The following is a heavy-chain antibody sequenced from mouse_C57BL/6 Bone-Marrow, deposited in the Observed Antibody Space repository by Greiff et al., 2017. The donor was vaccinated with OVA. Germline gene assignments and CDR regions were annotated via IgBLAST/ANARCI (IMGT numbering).Heavy chain of an antibody. V-gene: IGHV1-69*01. CDR2: IDTSDSNT. J-gene: IGHJ2*01. CDR1: GYTFTSYW. D-gene: IGHD2-3*01. CDR3: ARDGYYFDY. Sequence: QVQLQQPGAELVMPGASVKLSCKASGYTFTSYWLHWVKQRPGQGLEWIGEIDTSDSNTNYNQKFKGRSTLTVDKSSSTAYMQLSSLTSEDSAVYYCARDGYYFDYWGQGTTLTVSS.